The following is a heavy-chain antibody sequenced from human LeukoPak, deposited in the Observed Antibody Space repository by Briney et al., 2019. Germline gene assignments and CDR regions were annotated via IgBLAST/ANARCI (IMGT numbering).Heavy chain of an antibody. Sequence: PGGSLRLSCAASGFTFSSYAMSWVRQAPGKGLEWVSAISGSGGSTYYADTVKGRFTISRDNSKNTLYLQMNSLRAEDTAVYYCAKFSDEWWLHHPFDYWGQGTLVTVSS. CDR3: AKFSDEWWLHHPFDY. J-gene: IGHJ4*02. D-gene: IGHD2-8*01. CDR1: GFTFSSYA. V-gene: IGHV3-23*01. CDR2: ISGSGGST.